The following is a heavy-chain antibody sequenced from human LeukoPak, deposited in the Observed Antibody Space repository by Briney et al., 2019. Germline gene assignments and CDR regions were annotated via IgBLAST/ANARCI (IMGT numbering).Heavy chain of an antibody. J-gene: IGHJ3*02. CDR3: ARRRCSGGSCYSDAFDI. Sequence: GESLKISCKGSGYSFTSYWIGWVRQMPGKGLEWMGIIYPGDSDTRYSPSFQGQVTISADKSISTAYLQWSSLKASDTAMYYCARRRCSGGSCYSDAFDIWGQGTMVTVSS. V-gene: IGHV5-51*01. D-gene: IGHD2-15*01. CDR1: GYSFTSYW. CDR2: IYPGDSDT.